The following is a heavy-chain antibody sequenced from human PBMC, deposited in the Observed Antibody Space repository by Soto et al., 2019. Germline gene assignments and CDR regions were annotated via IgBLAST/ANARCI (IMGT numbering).Heavy chain of an antibody. CDR2: ISGSGGST. CDR1: GFTFSSYA. V-gene: IGHV3-23*01. J-gene: IGHJ4*02. CDR3: AKNPMITFGGVFDY. D-gene: IGHD3-16*01. Sequence: PGGSLRLSCAASGFTFSSYAVSWARQAPGKGLEWVSAISGSGGSTYYADSVKGRFTISRDNSKNTLYLQMNSLRAEDTAVYYCAKNPMITFGGVFDYWGQGTLVTVSS.